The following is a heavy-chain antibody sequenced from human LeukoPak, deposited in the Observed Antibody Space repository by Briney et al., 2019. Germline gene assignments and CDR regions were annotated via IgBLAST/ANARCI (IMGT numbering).Heavy chain of an antibody. J-gene: IGHJ4*02. CDR1: GGTFSSYA. CDR2: IIPVFGTT. Sequence: ASVKVFCKASGGTFSSYAVSWVRLTPGQGLEWLGGIIPVFGTTTYAQKFQAKVTMTADKSTNTAYLEISSLTSDDTAVYYCARCSPGDSSNFYAVLQYWGRGTQVTVST. D-gene: IGHD3-22*01. CDR3: ARCSPGDSSNFYAVLQY. V-gene: IGHV1-69*06.